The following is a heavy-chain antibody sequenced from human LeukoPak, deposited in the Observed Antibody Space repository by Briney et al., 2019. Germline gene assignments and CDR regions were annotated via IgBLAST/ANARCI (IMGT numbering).Heavy chain of an antibody. Sequence: SETLSLTCTVSGGSISSYYWSWIRQPPGKGLEWIGYIYTSGSTNYNPSLKSRVTISVDTSKNQFSLKLSSVTAADTAVYYCARGGLEYYYGSGSYYQADFDYWGQGTLVTVSS. V-gene: IGHV4-4*09. D-gene: IGHD3-10*01. J-gene: IGHJ4*02. CDR3: ARGGLEYYYGSGSYYQADFDY. CDR1: GGSISSYY. CDR2: IYTSGST.